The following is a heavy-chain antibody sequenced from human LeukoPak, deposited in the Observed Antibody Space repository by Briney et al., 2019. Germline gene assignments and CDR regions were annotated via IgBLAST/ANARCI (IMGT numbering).Heavy chain of an antibody. CDR2: IRHDGSDK. D-gene: IGHD3-10*01. Sequence: GGSLRLSCAASGFTFSSYYLHWVRQAPGKGLEWVAFIRHDGSDKYYADSVKGRFTISRDNSKNTLYLQMNSLRDEDTAVYYCARDRRSYFNTGSYYIGEYWGQGTLVTVSP. V-gene: IGHV3-30*02. CDR3: ARDRRSYFNTGSYYIGEY. CDR1: GFTFSSYY. J-gene: IGHJ4*02.